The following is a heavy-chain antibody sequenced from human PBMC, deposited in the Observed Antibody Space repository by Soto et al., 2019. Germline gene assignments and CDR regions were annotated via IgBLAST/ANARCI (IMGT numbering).Heavy chain of an antibody. V-gene: IGHV2-5*02. J-gene: IGHJ2*01. CDR1: GFSLGTYGVG. CDR2: IYWDDDK. CDR3: AHRGGGIVDWYFDL. Sequence: QITLNESGPTLVKPTQTLTLTCTFSGFSLGTYGVGVGWFRRPPGKALEWLALIYWDDDKRYSPSLKSRLTITKDTSKRQVFLTLTNMDPVDTATYYCAHRGGGIVDWYFDLWGRGTPVIVSS. D-gene: IGHD1-26*01.